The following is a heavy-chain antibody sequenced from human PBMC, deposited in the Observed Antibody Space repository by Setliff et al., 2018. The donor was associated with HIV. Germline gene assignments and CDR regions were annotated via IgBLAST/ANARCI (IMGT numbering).Heavy chain of an antibody. CDR2: MWHSGST. D-gene: IGHD3-22*01. J-gene: IGHJ5*02. V-gene: IGHV4-4*02. CDR1: GGSVSSATW. Sequence: SETLSLTCALSGGSVSSATWWTWVRQTPEKGLEWIGEMWHSGSTHYSPSLKSRVTISVDTSKNQFSLKLSSVTAADTAVYYCARHAVPHYYDSSGPSWGPGTLVTVSS. CDR3: ARHAVPHYYDSSGPS.